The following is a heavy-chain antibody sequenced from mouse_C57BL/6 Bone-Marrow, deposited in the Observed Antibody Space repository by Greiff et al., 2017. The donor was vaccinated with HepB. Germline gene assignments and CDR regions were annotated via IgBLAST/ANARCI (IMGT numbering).Heavy chain of an antibody. CDR3: ARGGHCDYDGEDD. V-gene: IGHV1-76*01. D-gene: IGHD2-4*01. CDR2: IYPGSGNT. Sequence: QVHVKQSGAELVRPGASVKLSCKASGYTFTDYYINWVKQRPGQGLEWIARIYPGSGNTYYNEKFKGKATLTAEKSSSTAYMQLSSLTSEDSAVYFCARGGHCDYDGEDDWGQGTSVTVSS. J-gene: IGHJ4*01. CDR1: GYTFTDYY.